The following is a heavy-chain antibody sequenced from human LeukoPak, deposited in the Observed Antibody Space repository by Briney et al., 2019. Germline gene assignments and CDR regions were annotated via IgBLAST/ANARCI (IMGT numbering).Heavy chain of an antibody. V-gene: IGHV4-39*01. D-gene: IGHD3-3*01. CDR2: IYYSGST. J-gene: IGHJ1*01. CDR1: GGSISSSSYY. Sequence: SETLPLTCTASGGSISSSSYYWGWIRQPPGKGLEWIGSIYYSGSTYYNPSLKSRVTISVDTSKNQFSLKLSSVTAADTAVYYCASRITIFGVVIGPFQHWGQGTLVTVSS. CDR3: ASRITIFGVVIGPFQH.